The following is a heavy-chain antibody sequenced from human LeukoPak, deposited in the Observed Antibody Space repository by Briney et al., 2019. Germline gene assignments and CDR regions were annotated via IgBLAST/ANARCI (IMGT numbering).Heavy chain of an antibody. CDR3: ARAGGAPHGDYEFDF. Sequence: SETLSLTCTVSGGSINTYYWGWIRQPSGKGLEWIGNIYSSGSTNYNPSLKSRVTISVDTSKDQFSLKLTSVTAADTAIYYCARAGGAPHGDYEFDFWGQGILVTVSS. CDR2: IYSSGST. V-gene: IGHV4-59*08. D-gene: IGHD4-17*01. J-gene: IGHJ4*02. CDR1: GGSINTYY.